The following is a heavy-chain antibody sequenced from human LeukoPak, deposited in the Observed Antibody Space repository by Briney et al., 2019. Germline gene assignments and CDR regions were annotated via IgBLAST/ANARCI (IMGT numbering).Heavy chain of an antibody. CDR2: ISWNSGSI. CDR1: GFTFDDYA. Sequence: GGSLRLSCAASGFTFDDYAMHWVRQAPGKGLEWVSGISWNSGSIGYADSVKGRFTISRDNAKNSLYLQMNSLRAEDTALYYCAKGLSSSWYVALGYFDYWGQGTLVTVSS. CDR3: AKGLSSSWYVALGYFDY. J-gene: IGHJ4*02. D-gene: IGHD6-13*01. V-gene: IGHV3-9*01.